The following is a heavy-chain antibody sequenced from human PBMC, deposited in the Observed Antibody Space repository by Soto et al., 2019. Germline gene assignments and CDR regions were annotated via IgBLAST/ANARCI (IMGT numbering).Heavy chain of an antibody. V-gene: IGHV4-59*01. D-gene: IGHD3-3*01. J-gene: IGHJ6*02. CDR2: IYYSGST. Sequence: SETLSLPCTASAGSISSYYWSSIRQPRGKGLEWIGYIYYSGSTNYNPSLKSRVTISVDTSKDHFSLKLSSVTAADTAVYYCARGREGLNYDFWSGSYYYYGMDVWGQGTTVAVSS. CDR1: AGSISSYY. CDR3: ARGREGLNYDFWSGSYYYYGMDV.